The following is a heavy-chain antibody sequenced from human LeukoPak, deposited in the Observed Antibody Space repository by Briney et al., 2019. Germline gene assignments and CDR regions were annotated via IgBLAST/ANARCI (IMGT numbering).Heavy chain of an antibody. CDR2: INPSGGST. D-gene: IGHD3-22*01. CDR1: GYSFTSYY. J-gene: IGHJ3*02. Sequence: GASVKVSCKASGYSFTSYYMHWVRQAPGQGLEWMGIINPSGGSTSYAQKFQGRVTMTRDMYTSTVYMELSSLRSEDTALYYCARASNYYDSSGYPPGIWGQGTMVTVSS. CDR3: ARASNYYDSSGYPPGI. V-gene: IGHV1-46*01.